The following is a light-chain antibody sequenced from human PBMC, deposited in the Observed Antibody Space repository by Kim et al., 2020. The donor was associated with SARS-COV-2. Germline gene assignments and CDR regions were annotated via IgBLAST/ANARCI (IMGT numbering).Light chain of an antibody. J-gene: IGLJ3*02. CDR2: GAD. CDR3: MLYMGNGISV. Sequence: GGTITRTCSLRSGASSTHRYPSWSRQTPGQFPRTLIYGADTRTSGVPDRFSGAILGNKAVLTIAGSQADDESVYYCMLYMGNGISVFGGGTQLTVL. V-gene: IGLV8-61*01. CDR1: SGASSTHRY.